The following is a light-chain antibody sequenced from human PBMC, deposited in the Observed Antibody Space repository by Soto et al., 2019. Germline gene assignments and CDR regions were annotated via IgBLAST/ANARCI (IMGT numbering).Light chain of an antibody. CDR1: QSVSSN. V-gene: IGKV3-15*01. CDR2: GAS. J-gene: IGKJ5*01. CDR3: QQYNSWIT. Sequence: EIVMTQSPATLSVSPGERVTLSCRASQSVSSNLAWYQQKPGQAPRHLLYGASTRATDIPARFSGSGSGTEFTHSISSLQSDDLAVDYCQQYNSWITFGQGTRLEIK.